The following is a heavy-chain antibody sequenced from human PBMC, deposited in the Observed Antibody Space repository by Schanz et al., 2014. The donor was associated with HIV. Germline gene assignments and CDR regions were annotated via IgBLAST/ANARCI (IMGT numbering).Heavy chain of an antibody. J-gene: IGHJ3*02. CDR3: ARDRVGSSASYVTFDI. D-gene: IGHD3-16*01. CDR1: GFTFSSYA. V-gene: IGHV3-23*04. CDR2: VGYGGDNT. Sequence: VQLVESGGGVVQPGRSLRLSCAASGFTFSSYAMSWVRLAPGKGLEWVSTVGYGGDNTYYADSVEGRFTISRDISDNTVHAQISSLRADDTAVYYCARDRVGSSASYVTFDIWGQGTMVTVSS.